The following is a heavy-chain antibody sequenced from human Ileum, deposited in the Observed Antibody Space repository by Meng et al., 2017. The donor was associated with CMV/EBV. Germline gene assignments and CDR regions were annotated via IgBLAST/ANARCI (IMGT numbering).Heavy chain of an antibody. CDR3: ARDPYYYDSSGDYFSF. Sequence: SGGTFNNYVLSWVRQAPGQGLEWMGGIIPISTTANYARKFQGRLTITTDESTSTDYMELSSLRSEDTAVYYCARDPYYYDSSGDYFSFWGQGTLVTVSS. J-gene: IGHJ4*02. CDR1: GGTFNNYV. CDR2: IIPISTTA. D-gene: IGHD3-22*01. V-gene: IGHV1-69*05.